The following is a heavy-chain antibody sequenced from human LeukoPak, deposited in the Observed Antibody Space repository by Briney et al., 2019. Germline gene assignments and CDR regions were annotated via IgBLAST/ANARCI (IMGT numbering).Heavy chain of an antibody. D-gene: IGHD3-16*02. CDR3: ARGLSRFYGAASDF. CDR1: GGSISSGDYY. CDR2: IYFSGSA. V-gene: IGHV4-30-4*01. J-gene: IGHJ4*02. Sequence: SQTLSLPCTVSGGSISSGDYYWNWIRQPPGKGLEWNGFIYFSGSAYYIPSLKSRVIISVDTSKNQLPLNLSSVTAADAAVYFCARGLSRFYGAASDFWGQGTLVTVSS.